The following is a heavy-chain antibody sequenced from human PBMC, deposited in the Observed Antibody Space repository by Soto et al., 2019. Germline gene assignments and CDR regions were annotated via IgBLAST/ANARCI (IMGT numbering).Heavy chain of an antibody. CDR1: GFTFSSYG. Sequence: GGSLRLSCAASGFTFSSYGMHRVRQAPGKGLEWVAVIWYDGSNKYYADSVKGRFTISRDNSKNTLYLQMNSLRAEDTAVYYCARDGIAARRFDYWGQGTLVTVSS. J-gene: IGHJ4*02. V-gene: IGHV3-33*01. CDR2: IWYDGSNK. CDR3: ARDGIAARRFDY. D-gene: IGHD6-6*01.